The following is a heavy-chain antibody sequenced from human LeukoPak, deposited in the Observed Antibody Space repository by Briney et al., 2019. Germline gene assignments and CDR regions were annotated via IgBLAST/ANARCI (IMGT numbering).Heavy chain of an antibody. Sequence: SETLSLTCAVYGGSFSGCYWSWIRQPPGKGLEWIGEINHSGSTNYNPSLKSRVTISVDTSKNQFSLKLSSVTAADTAVYYCARGRSSYCTNGVCYINWFDPWGQGTLVTVSS. CDR3: ARGRSSYCTNGVCYINWFDP. J-gene: IGHJ5*02. D-gene: IGHD2-8*01. CDR2: INHSGST. CDR1: GGSFSGCY. V-gene: IGHV4-34*01.